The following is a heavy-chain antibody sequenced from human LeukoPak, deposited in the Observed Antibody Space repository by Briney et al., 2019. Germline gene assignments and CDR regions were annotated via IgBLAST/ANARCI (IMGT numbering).Heavy chain of an antibody. CDR2: ITGNALNT. V-gene: IGHV3-23*01. Sequence: PGGSLRLSCAASVFTFINYAMSWVRQAPGKGLEWVSSITGNALNTYHADFIKGRFTISRDDSKNTLYLHLSSLRVEDTAVYYCAKLQDFYDNSCYSYFDNWGQGTLVTVSS. J-gene: IGHJ4*02. CDR3: AKLQDFYDNSCYSYFDN. D-gene: IGHD3-22*01. CDR1: VFTFINYA.